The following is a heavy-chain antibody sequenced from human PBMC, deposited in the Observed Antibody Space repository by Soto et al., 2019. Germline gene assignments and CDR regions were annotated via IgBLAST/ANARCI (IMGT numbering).Heavy chain of an antibody. Sequence: PSETLSLTCAVYGGSFSGYYWSWIRQPPGKGLEWIGEINHSGSTNYNPSLKSRVTISVDTSKNQFSLKLSSVTAADTAVYYCARGRVAARGKGWYFDLWGRGTLVTVSS. CDR1: GGSFSGYY. CDR2: INHSGST. D-gene: IGHD6-6*01. J-gene: IGHJ2*01. CDR3: ARGRVAARGKGWYFDL. V-gene: IGHV4-34*01.